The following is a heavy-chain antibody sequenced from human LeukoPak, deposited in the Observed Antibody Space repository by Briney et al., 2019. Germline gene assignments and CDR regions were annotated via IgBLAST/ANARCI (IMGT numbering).Heavy chain of an antibody. D-gene: IGHD6-13*01. Sequence: GASVKGSYKASGYTFTSNHIHCVRQAPGQGLEWMGVINPSGDSTSYAQKFQGRVTMTRDTSTSTVYMELSSLRSEDTAIYYCAKLAASETGEGSWGQGTLVTVSS. CDR1: GYTFTSNH. J-gene: IGHJ5*02. CDR3: AKLAASETGEGS. V-gene: IGHV1-46*01. CDR2: INPSGDST.